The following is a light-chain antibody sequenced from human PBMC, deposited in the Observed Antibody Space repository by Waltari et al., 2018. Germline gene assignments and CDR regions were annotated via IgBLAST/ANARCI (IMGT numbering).Light chain of an antibody. CDR2: DVS. J-gene: IGLJ3*02. Sequence: QSALTQPRSVSGSPGQSVTISCTGTSSDVGGYNYVSWYQQHPGKAPKLMIYDVSKRPPGVPVRFAGSKSGDTASLTISGRQAEDEADYYCCSYAGSYTGVFGGGTKLTVL. CDR3: CSYAGSYTGV. CDR1: SSDVGGYNY. V-gene: IGLV2-11*01.